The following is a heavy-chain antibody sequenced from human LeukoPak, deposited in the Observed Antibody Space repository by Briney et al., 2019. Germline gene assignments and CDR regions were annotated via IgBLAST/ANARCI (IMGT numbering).Heavy chain of an antibody. CDR2: FDPEDGET. Sequence: EASVKVSCKVSGYSLTELSMHWVRQAPGKGLEWMGGFDPEDGETFYAQKFQGRATMTEDTSTDTAYMELRSLRSEDTAVYYCAALTSISMIRGWDIWGQGTMVTVSS. CDR3: AALTSISMIRGWDI. V-gene: IGHV1-24*01. D-gene: IGHD3-10*01. CDR1: GYSLTELS. J-gene: IGHJ3*02.